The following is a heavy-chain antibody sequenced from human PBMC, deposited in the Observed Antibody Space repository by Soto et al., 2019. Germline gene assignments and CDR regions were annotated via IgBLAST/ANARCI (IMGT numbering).Heavy chain of an antibody. V-gene: IGHV1-18*01. J-gene: IGHJ5*02. CDR3: ARGVTTVKSGWFDA. Sequence: ASVKVSCKGSGYPFTSNAITWVRQAPGQGLEWMGWISVYNGNTNYPQRLQGRVTMTTDTSTSTAYMDLKSLRSDDTAVYYCARGVTTVKSGWFDAWGQGTLVTVSS. CDR2: ISVYNGNT. CDR1: GYPFTSNA. D-gene: IGHD4-17*01.